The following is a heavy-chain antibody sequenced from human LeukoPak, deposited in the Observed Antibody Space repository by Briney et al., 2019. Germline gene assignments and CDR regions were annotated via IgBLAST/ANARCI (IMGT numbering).Heavy chain of an antibody. J-gene: IGHJ5*02. D-gene: IGHD3-9*01. CDR1: GGCLRGYY. Sequence: SETLSLTRAVYGGCLRGYYWSCVREPPRRGLECIGEINHSGGTNYNPSLQSRVTISVETARNQFSLKLSSVTAADTAVYYCAGRYDMLNWFDPGGQGTLVTVSS. CDR3: AGRYDMLNWFDP. V-gene: IGHV4-34*01. CDR2: INHSGGT.